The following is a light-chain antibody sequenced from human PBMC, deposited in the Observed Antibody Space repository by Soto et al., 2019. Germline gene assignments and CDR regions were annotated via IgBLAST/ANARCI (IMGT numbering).Light chain of an antibody. CDR3: QQYNSPPWT. V-gene: IGKV1-5*03. J-gene: IGKJ1*01. CDR1: QSISSW. CDR2: KPS. Sequence: DIQMTQSPSTLSASVGDRVTITCRASQSISSWLAWYQQKPGKAPKFLIHKPSSLESGVPSRFSGSGSGTEFTLTISSLQTDDFAKYFCQQYNSPPWTFGQGTKVEIK.